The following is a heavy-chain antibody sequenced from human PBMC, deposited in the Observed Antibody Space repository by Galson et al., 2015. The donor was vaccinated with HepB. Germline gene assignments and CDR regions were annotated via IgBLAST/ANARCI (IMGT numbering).Heavy chain of an antibody. V-gene: IGHV5-51*01. Sequence: QSGAEVKKPGESLKISCKGSGYSFTSYWIGWVRQMPGKGLEWMGIIYPGDSDTRYSPSFQGQVTISADKSISTAYLQWSSLKASDTAMYYCARHTGRGATTVGQKIYYYYYGMDVWGQGTTVTVSS. D-gene: IGHD1-26*01. CDR3: ARHTGRGATTVGQKIYYYYYGMDV. CDR1: GYSFTSYW. J-gene: IGHJ6*02. CDR2: IYPGDSDT.